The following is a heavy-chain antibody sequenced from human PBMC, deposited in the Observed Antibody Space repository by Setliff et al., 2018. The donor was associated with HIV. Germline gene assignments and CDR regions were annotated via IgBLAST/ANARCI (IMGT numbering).Heavy chain of an antibody. V-gene: IGHV3-9*01. CDR1: GFSIHDYA. CDR2: ISSTGGRI. CDR3: SRVGTLINSPWDFFDF. D-gene: IGHD1-1*01. Sequence: GGSLRLSCATSGFSIHDYAMHWVRQAPGKGLEWVSGISSTGGRIGYADSVKGRFTISRDDSKNTLYLQMNSLSVEDTGVYYCSRVGTLINSPWDFFDFWGQGTLVTVSS. J-gene: IGHJ4*02.